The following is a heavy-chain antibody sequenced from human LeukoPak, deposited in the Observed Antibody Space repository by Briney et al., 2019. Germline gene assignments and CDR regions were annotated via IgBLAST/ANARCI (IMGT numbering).Heavy chain of an antibody. V-gene: IGHV4-39*01. CDR3: ARGIVVVTAMNY. J-gene: IGHJ4*02. D-gene: IGHD2-21*02. CDR2: IYYNGST. CDR1: GGSISSSIYY. Sequence: SQTLSLTCTVAGGSISSSIYYWGWIRQPPGKGLEWIGSIYYNGSTYYNPSLNRVTISADTSKNQFSLKLSSVTAADTAVYYCARGIVVVTAMNYWGQGILVTVSS.